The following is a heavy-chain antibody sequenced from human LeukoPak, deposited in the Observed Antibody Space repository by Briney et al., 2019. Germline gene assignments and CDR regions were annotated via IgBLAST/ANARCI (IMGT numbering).Heavy chain of an antibody. D-gene: IGHD1-26*01. CDR3: ARYSGSYSDYFQH. CDR2: IYPGDSDI. V-gene: IGHV5-51*01. J-gene: IGHJ1*01. CDR1: GYSFTSYW. Sequence: VEALKISCKGSGYSFTSYWIGWVRQMPGKGLEWMGMIYPGDSDIRYSPSFEGQVTISADKYISAAYLQWSSLKASDTAMYYCARYSGSYSDYFQHWGQGTLVTVSS.